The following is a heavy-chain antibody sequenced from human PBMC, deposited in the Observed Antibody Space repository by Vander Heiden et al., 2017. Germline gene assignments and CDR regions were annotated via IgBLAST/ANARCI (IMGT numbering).Heavy chain of an antibody. J-gene: IGHJ6*02. Sequence: QVTLRQSGPAQVQAAQTLTLTCTLSGFSLSTTGVCVSWIRQTPGKALEWLALIDWDDDKAYSTSLKTRLTISQDTSKSQVVLTMTNMDPVDTATYYCARIDLGYCSGTSHDPHGMDVWGPGTTVTVS. CDR1: GFSLSTTGVC. V-gene: IGHV2-70*13. CDR3: ARIDLGYCSGTSHDPHGMDV. D-gene: IGHD2-2*01. CDR2: IDWDDDK.